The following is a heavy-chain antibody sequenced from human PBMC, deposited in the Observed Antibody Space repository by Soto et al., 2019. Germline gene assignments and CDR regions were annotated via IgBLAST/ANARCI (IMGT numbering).Heavy chain of an antibody. CDR1: GGSVSSGSYY. CDR2: IYYSGST. J-gene: IGHJ4*02. Sequence: SETLSLTCTVSGGSVSSGSYYWSWIRQPPGKGLEWIGYIYYSGSTNYNPSLKSRVTISVDTSKNQFSLKLSSVTAADTAVYYCARVSNWAYSDFDYWGQGTLVTVSS. D-gene: IGHD2-15*01. V-gene: IGHV4-61*01. CDR3: ARVSNWAYSDFDY.